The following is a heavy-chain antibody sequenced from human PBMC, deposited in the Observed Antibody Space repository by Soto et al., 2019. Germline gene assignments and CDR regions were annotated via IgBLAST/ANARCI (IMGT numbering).Heavy chain of an antibody. CDR3: AKSLDLHYKNWFDA. Sequence: QILESGGSLVQPGGSLRLSCVAAGFTFSSAAMNWVRQAPGKGLEWVSIISDTGTRTHYADSVKGRFTISRDNSKNTLYMDMNSVRADDTAVDYYAKSLDLHYKNWFDAWGQGTMVTVSS. V-gene: IGHV3-23*01. D-gene: IGHD4-4*01. CDR1: GFTFSSAA. J-gene: IGHJ5*02. CDR2: ISDTGTRT.